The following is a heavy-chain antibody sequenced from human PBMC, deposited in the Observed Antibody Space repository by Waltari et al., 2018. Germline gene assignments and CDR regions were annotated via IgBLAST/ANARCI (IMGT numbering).Heavy chain of an antibody. V-gene: IGHV4-39*01. J-gene: IGHJ4*02. CDR3: APQGSSWYVFDY. Sequence: QLQLQESGPGLVKPSETLSLTCTVSGGSISSSSYYWGWIRQPPGKGLEWIGSIYYSGRTYDNPSLKSRVTISVDTSKNQFSLKLSSVTAADTAVYYCAPQGSSWYVFDYWGQGTLVTVSS. CDR2: IYYSGRT. D-gene: IGHD6-13*01. CDR1: GGSISSSSYY.